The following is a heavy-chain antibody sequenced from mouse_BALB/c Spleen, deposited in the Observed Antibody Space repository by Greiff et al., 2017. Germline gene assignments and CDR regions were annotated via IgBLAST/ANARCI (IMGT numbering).Heavy chain of an antibody. CDR1: GFDFSRYW. Sequence: EVKLLESGGGLVQPGGSLKLSCAASGFDFSRYWMSWVRQAPGKGLEWIGEINPDSSTINYTPSLKDKFIISRDNAKNTLYLQMSKVRSEDTALYYCARRGFSGFAYWGQGTLVTVSA. J-gene: IGHJ3*01. CDR2: INPDSSTI. V-gene: IGHV4-1*02. D-gene: IGHD3-1*01. CDR3: ARRGFSGFAY.